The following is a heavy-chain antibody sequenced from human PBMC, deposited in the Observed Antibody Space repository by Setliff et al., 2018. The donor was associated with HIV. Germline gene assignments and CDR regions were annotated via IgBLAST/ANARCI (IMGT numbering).Heavy chain of an antibody. D-gene: IGHD3-22*01. CDR2: INPYSGNT. V-gene: IGHV1-8*01. CDR1: GYTFTSYD. Sequence: GASVKVSCKASGYTFTSYDINWVRQATGHGLEWMGWINPYSGNTGYAQKFQGRVTRTRETSTSTAYLELSNLRAEDTAVYYCVRGIYDSSGFWYPHGDSWGQGTLVTVSS. CDR3: VRGIYDSSGFWYPHGDS. J-gene: IGHJ5*01.